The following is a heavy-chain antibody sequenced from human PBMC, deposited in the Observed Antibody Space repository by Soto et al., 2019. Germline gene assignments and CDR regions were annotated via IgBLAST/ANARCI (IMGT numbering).Heavy chain of an antibody. D-gene: IGHD1-26*01. CDR2: INPNSGGT. CDR3: AGGVLCGSYYNWFDP. V-gene: IGHV1-2*02. Sequence: VNVSCKXSGYTFTGYYMHWVRQAPGQGLEWMGWINPNSGGTDYAQKFQGRVTMTRDTSISTAYMELSRLRSDDTAVYYCAGGVLCGSYYNWFDPWGQGTLVTVSS. J-gene: IGHJ5*02. CDR1: GYTFTGYY.